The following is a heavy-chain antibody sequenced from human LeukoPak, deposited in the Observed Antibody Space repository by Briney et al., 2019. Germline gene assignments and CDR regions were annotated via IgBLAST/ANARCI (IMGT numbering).Heavy chain of an antibody. Sequence: SVKVSCKASGGTFSSYAISWVRQAPGQGLEWMGGIIPIFGTANYAQKFQGRVTITADESTSTAYMELSSLRSEDTAVYYCAGSSSWSPGYYYGMDVWGKGTTVTVSS. J-gene: IGHJ6*04. D-gene: IGHD6-13*01. CDR1: GGTFSSYA. V-gene: IGHV1-69*01. CDR3: AGSSSWSPGYYYGMDV. CDR2: IIPIFGTA.